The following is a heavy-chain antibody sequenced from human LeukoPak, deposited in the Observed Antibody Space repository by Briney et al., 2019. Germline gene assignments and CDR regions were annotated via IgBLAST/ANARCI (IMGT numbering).Heavy chain of an antibody. CDR1: GYTFTRNG. D-gene: IGHD6-19*01. CDR2: ISVHNDER. Sequence: ASVKVSCKASGYTFTRNGISWVRQAPGQGLEWMGWISVHNDERNYAQNFQGRVTMTTETSTSTAYMELRNLTSDDTAVYYCARGLCSSGWYPYNWFDPWGQGTLVIVSS. V-gene: IGHV1-18*04. CDR3: ARGLCSSGWYPYNWFDP. J-gene: IGHJ5*02.